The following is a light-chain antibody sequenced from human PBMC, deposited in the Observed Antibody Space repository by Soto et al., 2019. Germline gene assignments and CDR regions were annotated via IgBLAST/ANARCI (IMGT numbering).Light chain of an antibody. CDR2: DDN. CDR3: GSWDSSLSAYV. Sequence: QSVMTQPPSVSAAPGQKVTISCSGSSPNIGGNSVSWYQQLPGTAPKLLIYDDNKRPSGIPDRFSGSKSDTSATLGITGFQTGDEADYYCGSWDSSLSAYVFGTGTKVTVL. V-gene: IGLV1-51*01. J-gene: IGLJ1*01. CDR1: SPNIGGNS.